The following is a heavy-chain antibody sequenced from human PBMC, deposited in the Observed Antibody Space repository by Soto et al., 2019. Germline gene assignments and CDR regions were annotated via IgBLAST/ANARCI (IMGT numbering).Heavy chain of an antibody. CDR3: ARSERAAGTDWWFDP. CDR2: IYYSGST. Sequence: SETLSLTCTVSGGSISSSSFHWRWIRQPPGKGQEWIGSIYYSGSTYYSPSLKSRVTISVDTSKNQFSLKLSSVTAADSAVFFCARSERAAGTDWWFDPWGQGTLVTVSS. V-gene: IGHV4-39*01. J-gene: IGHJ5*02. D-gene: IGHD6-13*01. CDR1: GGSISSSSFH.